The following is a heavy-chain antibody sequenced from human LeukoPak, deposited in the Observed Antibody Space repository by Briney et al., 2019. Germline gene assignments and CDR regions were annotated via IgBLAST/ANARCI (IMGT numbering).Heavy chain of an antibody. Sequence: GGSLRLSCAASGFTSSTYSMNWVRQAPGKGLEWVSSIITSSDYMYYADSVKGRFTISRDNAKNSLYLHMNSLRAEDTAVYYCARDIGLYYFDYWGQGTLVTVSS. CDR1: GFTSSTYS. CDR2: IITSSDYM. CDR3: ARDIGLYYFDY. D-gene: IGHD2-15*01. V-gene: IGHV3-21*01. J-gene: IGHJ4*02.